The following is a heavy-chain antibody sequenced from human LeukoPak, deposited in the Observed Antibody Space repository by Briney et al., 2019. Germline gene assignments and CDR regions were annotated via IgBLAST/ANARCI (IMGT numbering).Heavy chain of an antibody. D-gene: IGHD3-10*01. CDR1: GYTFTGYY. J-gene: IGHJ4*02. CDR3: AKMSHYYGSGSYDY. CDR2: INPNSGGT. Sequence: GASVKVSCKASGYTFTGYYTHWVRQAPGQGLEWMGWINPNSGGTNYAQKFQGRVTMTRDTSISTAYMELSRLRSDDTAVYYCAKMSHYYGSGSYDYWGQGTLVTVSS. V-gene: IGHV1-2*02.